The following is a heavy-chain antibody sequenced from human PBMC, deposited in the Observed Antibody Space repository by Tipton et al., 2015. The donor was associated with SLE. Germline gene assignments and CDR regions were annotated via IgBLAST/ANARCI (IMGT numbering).Heavy chain of an antibody. CDR3: ARGGGYSGYELDYFDY. D-gene: IGHD5-12*01. CDR1: GGSISSGGYS. V-gene: IGHV4-30-2*01. CDR2: IYHSGST. J-gene: IGHJ4*02. Sequence: GLVKPSQTLSLTCAVSGGSISSGGYSWSWIRQPPGKGLEWIGYIYHSGSTYYNPSLKSRVTISVDRSKNQFSLKLSSVTAADTAVYYCARGGGYSGYELDYFDYWGQGTLVTVSS.